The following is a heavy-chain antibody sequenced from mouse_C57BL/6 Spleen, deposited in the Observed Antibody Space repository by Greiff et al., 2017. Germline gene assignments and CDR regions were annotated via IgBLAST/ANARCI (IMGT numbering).Heavy chain of an antibody. Sequence: DVQLQESGAELVKPGASVKLSCTASGFNITDYYMHWVKQRPEQGLEWIGRIDPDDGETKSAPKFQGKATLTADTSSNTAYLQLSSLTSEDTAVYYCARGDYDEGYAMDYWGQGTSVTVSS. CDR1: GFNITDYY. J-gene: IGHJ4*01. D-gene: IGHD2-4*01. CDR2: IDPDDGET. CDR3: ARGDYDEGYAMDY. V-gene: IGHV14-2*01.